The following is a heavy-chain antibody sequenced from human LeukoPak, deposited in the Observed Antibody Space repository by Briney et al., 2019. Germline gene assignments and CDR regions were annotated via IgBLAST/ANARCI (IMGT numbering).Heavy chain of an antibody. CDR2: IYTSGST. V-gene: IGHV4-4*07. CDR3: ARDSPKYYYGSGSETGLDY. CDR1: GGPISSYY. D-gene: IGHD3-10*01. J-gene: IGHJ4*02. Sequence: ETLSLTCTVSGGPISSYYWSWIRQPAGKGLEWIGRIYTSGSTNYNPSLKSRVTMSVDTSKNQFSLKLSSVTAADTAVYYCARDSPKYYYGSGSETGLDYWGQGTLVTVSS.